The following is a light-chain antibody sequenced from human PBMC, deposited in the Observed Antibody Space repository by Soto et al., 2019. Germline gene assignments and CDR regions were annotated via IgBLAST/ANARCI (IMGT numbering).Light chain of an antibody. J-gene: IGLJ1*01. CDR2: DVN. Sequence: QSVLTQPASVSGSPGQSITISCTGPSSDVGGYNYVSWYQQHPGKAPKLMIYDVNNRPSGVSNRFSGSKSGNTASLTISGLQAEDEADYYCSSYTSSSTLFGTGTKVTVL. CDR3: SSYTSSSTL. CDR1: SSDVGGYNY. V-gene: IGLV2-14*01.